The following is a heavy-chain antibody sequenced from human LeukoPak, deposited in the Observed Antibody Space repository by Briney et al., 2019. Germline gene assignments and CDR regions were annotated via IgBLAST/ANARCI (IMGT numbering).Heavy chain of an antibody. D-gene: IGHD1-26*01. Sequence: SETLSLTCTVCGGFISSCSYYWGWIRQPPGKGLEWIGSIYYSGSTYYNPSLKSRVTISGDTSKNQFSLKLSSVTAADTTVYYCARHNSGSYYPVAYWGQGTLVTVSS. V-gene: IGHV4-39*01. J-gene: IGHJ4*02. CDR2: IYYSGST. CDR1: GGFISSCSYY. CDR3: ARHNSGSYYPVAY.